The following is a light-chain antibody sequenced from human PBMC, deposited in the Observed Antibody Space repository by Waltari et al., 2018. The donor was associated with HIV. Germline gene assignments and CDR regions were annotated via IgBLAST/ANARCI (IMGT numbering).Light chain of an antibody. CDR1: HLGDKY. J-gene: IGLJ1*01. CDR3: QAWDSSTGV. CDR2: QDS. V-gene: IGLV3-1*01. Sequence: SYELTQPPSVSVSPGQTASITCSGDHLGDKYACWYQQKPGQSPVVVIYQDSKRPSGIPERFSGSNSGNTATLTISGTQAMDEADYYCQAWDSSTGVFGTGTKVTV.